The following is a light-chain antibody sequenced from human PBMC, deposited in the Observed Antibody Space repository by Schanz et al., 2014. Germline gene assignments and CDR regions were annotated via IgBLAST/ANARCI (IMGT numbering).Light chain of an antibody. CDR2: DVS. J-gene: IGLJ2*01. CDR1: SSDVGGYNY. CDR3: QSFDSGLRGVV. V-gene: IGLV2-14*01. Sequence: QSALTQPASVSGSPGQSITISCTGTSSDVGGYNYVSWYQQHPGKAPKLMIYDVSNRPSGVSNRFSGSKSGNTASLTISGLQADEEADYYCQSFDSGLRGVVLGGGTKLPVL.